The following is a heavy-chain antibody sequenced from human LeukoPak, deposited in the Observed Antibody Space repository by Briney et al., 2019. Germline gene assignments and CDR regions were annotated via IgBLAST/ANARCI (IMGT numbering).Heavy chain of an antibody. V-gene: IGHV3-30-3*01. J-gene: IGHJ6*02. CDR3: ARAMTDNYYYGMDV. D-gene: IGHD2-21*02. CDR1: GFTFSSYA. CDR2: ISYDGSNK. Sequence: PGRSLRLSCAASGFTFSSYAMHWVRQAPGKGLEWVAVISYDGSNKYYADSVKGRFTISRDNAKNSLYLQMNSLRAEDTAFYYCARAMTDNYYYGMDVWGQGTTVTVSS.